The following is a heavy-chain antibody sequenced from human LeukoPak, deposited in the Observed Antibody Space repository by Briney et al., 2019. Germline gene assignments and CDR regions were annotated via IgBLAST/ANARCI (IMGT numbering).Heavy chain of an antibody. J-gene: IGHJ4*02. CDR1: GYTFTSYG. D-gene: IGHD4-23*01. CDR3: ARGSVSGNSGYDY. CDR2: INPNSGGT. V-gene: IGHV1-2*04. Sequence: ASVKVSCKASGYTFTSYGISWVRQAPGQGLEWMGWINPNSGGTNYAQKFQGWVTMTRDTSISTAYMELSRLRSDDTAVYYCARGSVSGNSGYDYWGQGTLVTVSP.